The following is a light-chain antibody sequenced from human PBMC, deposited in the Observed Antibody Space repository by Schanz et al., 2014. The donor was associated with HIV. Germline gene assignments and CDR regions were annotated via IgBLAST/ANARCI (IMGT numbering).Light chain of an antibody. CDR2: RDS. CDR3: CSYAGTYTVI. Sequence: SYELTQPLSVSVALGQTARITCGGNNIGSKNVHWYQQKSGQAPVLVIYRDSNRPSGVPDRFSGSKSGNTASLTISGLQAEDEADYYCCSYAGTYTVIFGGGTKLTVL. V-gene: IGLV3-9*01. CDR1: NIGSKN. J-gene: IGLJ2*01.